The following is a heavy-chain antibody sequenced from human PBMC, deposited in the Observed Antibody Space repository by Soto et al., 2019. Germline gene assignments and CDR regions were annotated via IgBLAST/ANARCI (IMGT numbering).Heavy chain of an antibody. D-gene: IGHD4-17*01. J-gene: IGHJ4*02. CDR3: ARGEIGDFDY. Sequence: SETLSLTCTVSGGPISSYYWSWIRQPPGKGLEWIGYIYYSGSTNYNPSLKSRVTISVDTSKNQFSLKLSSVTAADTAVYYCARGEIGDFDYWGQGTRVTVSS. CDR2: IYYSGST. V-gene: IGHV4-59*01. CDR1: GGPISSYY.